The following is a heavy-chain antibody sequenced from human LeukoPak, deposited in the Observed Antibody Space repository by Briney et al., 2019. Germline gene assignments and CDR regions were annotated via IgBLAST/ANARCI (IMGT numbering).Heavy chain of an antibody. D-gene: IGHD1-26*01. CDR2: ISAYDGNT. CDR1: GVTFTTYG. V-gene: IGHV1-18*01. J-gene: IGHJ4*02. Sequence: ASVKISCKASGVTFTTYGITCVRHAPGQGLEWMGWISAYDGNTNYAQKLQGRVTMTTATSTSTAYMELRSLRSDDTAVYYCARGGMMGATGVDYWGQGTLVTVSS. CDR3: ARGGMMGATGVDY.